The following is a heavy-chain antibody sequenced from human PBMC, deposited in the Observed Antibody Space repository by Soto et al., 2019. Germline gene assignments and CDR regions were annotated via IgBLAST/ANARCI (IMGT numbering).Heavy chain of an antibody. CDR2: IYHSGST. Sequence: PSQPLSLTCAVSGGSISSGGYSRSWIRQPPGKGLEWIGYIYHSGSTYYNPSLGSRVTISIDTSKNQFSLKLTSVTAADTAVYYCARGVGFGYYYYHMDLWGQGTTVTVSS. D-gene: IGHD3-10*01. CDR1: GGSISSGGYS. CDR3: ARGVGFGYYYYHMDL. V-gene: IGHV4-30-2*02. J-gene: IGHJ6*02.